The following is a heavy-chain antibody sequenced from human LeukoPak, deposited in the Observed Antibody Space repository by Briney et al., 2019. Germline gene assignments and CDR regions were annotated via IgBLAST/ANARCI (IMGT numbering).Heavy chain of an antibody. CDR2: IYTSGST. J-gene: IGHJ4*02. CDR1: GGSFSGYY. V-gene: IGHV4-4*09. D-gene: IGHD5-24*01. Sequence: SETLSLTCAVYGGSFSGYYWSWIRQPPGKGLEWIGYIYTSGSTNYNPSLKSRVTISVDTSKNQFSLKLSSVTAADAAVYYCARHSRDGLTDFDYWGQGTLVTVSS. CDR3: ARHSRDGLTDFDY.